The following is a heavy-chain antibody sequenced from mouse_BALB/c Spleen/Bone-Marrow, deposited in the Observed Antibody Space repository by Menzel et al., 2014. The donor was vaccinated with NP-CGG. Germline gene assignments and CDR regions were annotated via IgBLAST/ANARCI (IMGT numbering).Heavy chain of an antibody. V-gene: IGHV6-6*02. Sequence: DVQVVESGGGLVQPGGSMKLSCVASGFTFSNYWTNWVRQSPEKGLEWVAEIRLKSNNYATHYAESVKGRFTISRDDSKSSVYLQMNNLRAEDTGIYYCTVPFGPGFDYWGQGTTLTVSS. CDR1: GFTFSNYW. CDR2: IRLKSNNYAT. J-gene: IGHJ2*01. CDR3: TVPFGPGFDY.